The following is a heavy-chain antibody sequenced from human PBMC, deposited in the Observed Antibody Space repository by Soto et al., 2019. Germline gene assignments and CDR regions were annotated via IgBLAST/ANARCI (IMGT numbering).Heavy chain of an antibody. D-gene: IGHD3-10*01. J-gene: IGHJ4*02. CDR2: INPNSGGT. Sequence: ASVKVSCKASGYTFTGYYTHWVRQAPGQGLEWMGWINPNSGGTNYAQKFQGWVTMTRDTSISTAYMELSRLRSDDTAVYYCARGAGSYYKGYYFDYWGQGTLVTVS. CDR1: GYTFTGYY. V-gene: IGHV1-2*04. CDR3: ARGAGSYYKGYYFDY.